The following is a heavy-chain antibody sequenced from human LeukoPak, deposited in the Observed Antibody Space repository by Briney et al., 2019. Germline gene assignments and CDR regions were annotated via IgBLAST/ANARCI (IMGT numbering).Heavy chain of an antibody. D-gene: IGHD3-10*01. CDR3: ARILWFGELSSNWFDP. V-gene: IGHV1-69*06. CDR2: IIPIFGTA. CDR1: GGTFSSYA. J-gene: IGHJ5*02. Sequence: ASVKVSCKASGGTFSSYAISWVRQAPGQGLEWMGGIIPIFGTANYAQKFQGRVTITADKSTSTAYMELSSLRSEDTAVYYCARILWFGELSSNWFDPWGQGTLVTVSS.